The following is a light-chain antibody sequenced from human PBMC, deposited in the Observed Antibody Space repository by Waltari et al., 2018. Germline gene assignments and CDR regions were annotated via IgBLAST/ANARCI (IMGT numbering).Light chain of an antibody. Sequence: EVVLTQSPATLSLPPGERATLSCSASQSVSVNLAWYQQRPGQAPRLLIYSASTRATGIPARFSGSGSGTEFTLTISSLESEDFAVYYCQQSHNWPPLTFGGGTKVEIK. CDR2: SAS. CDR1: QSVSVN. CDR3: QQSHNWPPLT. J-gene: IGKJ4*01. V-gene: IGKV3-15*01.